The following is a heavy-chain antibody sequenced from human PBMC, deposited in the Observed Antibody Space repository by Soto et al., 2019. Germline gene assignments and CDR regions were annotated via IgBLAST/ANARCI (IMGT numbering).Heavy chain of an antibody. D-gene: IGHD1-26*01. CDR2: IYSSGST. CDR1: GDSISGYY. CDR3: ARARYYGAKTDF. Sequence: QVRLQESGPGLVKPSETLSLTCTVSGDSISGYYWSWIRQPPGKRPEWLGCIYSSGSTKYNPSLRSRVTLSIDTPRSQFSLRLSSVTAADTAVYYCARARYYGAKTDFWGQGTRVTVSS. V-gene: IGHV4-59*01. J-gene: IGHJ4*02.